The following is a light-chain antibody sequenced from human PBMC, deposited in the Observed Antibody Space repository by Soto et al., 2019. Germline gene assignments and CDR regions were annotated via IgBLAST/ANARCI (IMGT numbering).Light chain of an antibody. V-gene: IGKV3-20*01. J-gene: IGKJ1*01. CDR2: GAS. CDR3: QQYGNSRWT. Sequence: EIVLTQSPGTLSLSPGERATLSCRASQSVNSRYLAWYQQKPGQAPRLLISGASTRATGIPDRFSGSGSGTDFTLTISRLEPEDFAVYYYQQYGNSRWTFGQGTKVEIK. CDR1: QSVNSRY.